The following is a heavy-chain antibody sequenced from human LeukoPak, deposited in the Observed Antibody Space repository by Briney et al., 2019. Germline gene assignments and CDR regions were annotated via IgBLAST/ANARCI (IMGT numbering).Heavy chain of an antibody. D-gene: IGHD6-19*01. V-gene: IGHV1-8*01. Sequence: YAQKFQGRVTMTRHTSISTAYMELSSLRSEDTAVYYCARAGNTFDSSPNWFDPWGQGTLVTVSS. J-gene: IGHJ5*02. CDR3: ARAGNTFDSSPNWFDP.